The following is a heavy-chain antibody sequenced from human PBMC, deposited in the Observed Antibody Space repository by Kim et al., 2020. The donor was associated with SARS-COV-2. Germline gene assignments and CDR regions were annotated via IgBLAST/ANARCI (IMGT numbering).Heavy chain of an antibody. Sequence: GGSLRLSCAASGFTFSSYAMSWVRQAPGKGLEWVSAISGSGGSTYYADSVKGRFTISRDNSKNTLYLQMNSLRAEDTAVYYCAKDNGDDFWSGYRGVGYFQHWGQGTLVTVSS. V-gene: IGHV3-23*01. CDR2: ISGSGGST. CDR1: GFTFSSYA. J-gene: IGHJ1*01. CDR3: AKDNGDDFWSGYRGVGYFQH. D-gene: IGHD3-3*01.